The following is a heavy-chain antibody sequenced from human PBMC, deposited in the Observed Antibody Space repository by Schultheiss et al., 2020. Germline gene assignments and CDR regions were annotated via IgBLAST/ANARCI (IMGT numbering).Heavy chain of an antibody. CDR2: ISWNSGSI. D-gene: IGHD2-15*01. CDR1: GFTFDDYA. J-gene: IGHJ4*02. CDR3: AKAPNQYCSGGSCYFPDY. V-gene: IGHV3-9*01. Sequence: GGSLRLSCAASGFTFDDYAMHWVRQAPGKGLEWVSGISWNSGSIGYADSVKGRFTISRDNSKNTLYLQMNSLRAEDTAVYYCAKAPNQYCSGGSCYFPDYWGQGTLVTVSS.